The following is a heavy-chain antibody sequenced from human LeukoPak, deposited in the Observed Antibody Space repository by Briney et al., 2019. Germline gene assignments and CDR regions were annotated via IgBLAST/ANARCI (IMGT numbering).Heavy chain of an antibody. Sequence: PGGSLRLSCAVSGFTFSTHAMTWVRQAPGKGLEWVSAISGSGGSTYYADSVKGWLTISRDNSKNTLYLQMNSLRAEDTAVYYCARDSYDYGDYGNSFDYWGQGTLVTVSS. CDR3: ARDSYDYGDYGNSFDY. D-gene: IGHD4-17*01. CDR1: GFTFSTHA. J-gene: IGHJ4*02. CDR2: ISGSGGST. V-gene: IGHV3-23*01.